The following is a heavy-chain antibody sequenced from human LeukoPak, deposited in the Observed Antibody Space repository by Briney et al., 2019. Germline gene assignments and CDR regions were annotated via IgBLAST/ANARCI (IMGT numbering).Heavy chain of an antibody. Sequence: GGSLRLSCTVSGFTVSTNSMSWVCQAPGKGLEWVSFIYSDNTHYSDSVTGRFTISRDNSKNNLYLQMNSLRAEDTAVYYCARRAGAYSHPYDYWGQGTLVTVSS. CDR3: ARRAGAYSHPYDY. D-gene: IGHD4/OR15-4a*01. CDR2: IYSDNT. CDR1: GFTVSTNS. J-gene: IGHJ4*02. V-gene: IGHV3-53*01.